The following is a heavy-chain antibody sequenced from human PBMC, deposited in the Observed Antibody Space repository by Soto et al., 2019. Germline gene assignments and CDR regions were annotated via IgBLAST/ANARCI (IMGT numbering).Heavy chain of an antibody. V-gene: IGHV1-69*12. CDR3: GVFGSGNYYYGMEV. Sequence: QVQLVQSGAEVKKPGSSVKVSCKASGGTFSSYAISWVRQAPGQGLKWMGGIIPIFGTANYAQKFQGRVTITADESTSTAYMELSSLRSEDTAVYYCGVFGSGNYYYGMEVWGQGTTVTVSS. CDR2: IIPIFGTA. CDR1: GGTFSSYA. D-gene: IGHD6-6*01. J-gene: IGHJ6*02.